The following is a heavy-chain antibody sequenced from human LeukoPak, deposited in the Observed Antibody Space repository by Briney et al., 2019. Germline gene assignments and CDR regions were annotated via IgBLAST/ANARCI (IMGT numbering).Heavy chain of an antibody. V-gene: IGHV4-59*08. CDR3: ARQESGYCSSTSCAFDI. J-gene: IGHJ3*02. CDR1: GGSISSYY. CDR2: IYYSGST. D-gene: IGHD2-2*01. Sequence: PSETLSLTCTVFGGSISSYYWSWIRQPPGKGLEWIGYIYYSGSTNYNPSLKSRVTISVDTSKNQFSLKLSSVTAADTAVYYCARQESGYCSSTSCAFDIWGQGTMVTVSS.